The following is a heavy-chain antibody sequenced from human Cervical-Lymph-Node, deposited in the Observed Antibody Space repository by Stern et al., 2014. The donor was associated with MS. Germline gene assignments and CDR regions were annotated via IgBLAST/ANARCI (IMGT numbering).Heavy chain of an antibody. Sequence: QVQLVQSGAEVKKPGASVKVSCKASGYTFTDYYMHWVRQAPGQGPEWLGWTNPNSGGPHYAKKFLGRVIMPRDTSISTAYMELSRLRSDDTAVFYCARDGDNWFGPWGQGTLVTVSS. J-gene: IGHJ5*02. V-gene: IGHV1-2*02. CDR3: ARDGDNWFGP. CDR1: GYTFTDYY. CDR2: TNPNSGGP.